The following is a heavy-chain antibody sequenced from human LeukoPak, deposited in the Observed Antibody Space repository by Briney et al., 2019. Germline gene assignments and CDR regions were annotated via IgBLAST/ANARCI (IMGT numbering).Heavy chain of an antibody. D-gene: IGHD1-7*01. J-gene: IGHJ6*03. CDR2: IKQDGSEK. CDR1: GFTFSSYW. Sequence: GGSLRLSCAASGFTFSSYWMSWVRQAPGKGLEWVANIKQDGSEKYYVDSVKGRFTISRDNAKNSQYLQMNSLRAEDTAVYYCAREGELPVYYYYYMDVWGKGTTVTVSS. CDR3: AREGELPVYYYYYMDV. V-gene: IGHV3-7*01.